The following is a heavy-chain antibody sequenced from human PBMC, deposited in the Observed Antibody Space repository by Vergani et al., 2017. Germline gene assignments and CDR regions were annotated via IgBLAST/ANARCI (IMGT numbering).Heavy chain of an antibody. V-gene: IGHV3-9*01. J-gene: IGHJ2*01. CDR3: VKDIAASGNYWYVDL. D-gene: IGHD6-13*01. CDR1: GFTFDDYA. Sequence: EVQLVESGGGLVQPGRSLRLSCAASGFTFDDYAMHWVRHAPGKGLEWVSGINWNSDSIAYADSVKGRFTISRDNAKNSLYLQMNSLRAEVTALYYCVKDIAASGNYWYVDLWGRGTRVTVSS. CDR2: INWNSDSI.